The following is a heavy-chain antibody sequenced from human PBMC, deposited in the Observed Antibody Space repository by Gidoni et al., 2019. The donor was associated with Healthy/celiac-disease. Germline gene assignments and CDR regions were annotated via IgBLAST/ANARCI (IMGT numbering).Heavy chain of an antibody. Sequence: QVQLVESGGGVVQPGRSLRLSCAASGFTFRSYAMHWVRQAPGKGLEWVAVISYDGSNKYYADSVKGRFTISRDNSKNTLYLQMNSLRAEDTAVYYCASDRIAAAGPREDYYYYYYGMDVWGQGTTVTVSS. V-gene: IGHV3-30-3*01. CDR2: ISYDGSNK. D-gene: IGHD6-13*01. CDR1: GFTFRSYA. J-gene: IGHJ6*02. CDR3: ASDRIAAAGPREDYYYYYYGMDV.